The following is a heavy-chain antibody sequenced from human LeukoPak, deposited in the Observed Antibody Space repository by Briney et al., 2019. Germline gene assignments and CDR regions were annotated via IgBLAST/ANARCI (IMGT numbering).Heavy chain of an antibody. D-gene: IGHD2-21*02. Sequence: SETLSLTCAVYGGSFSGYYWSWIRQPAGKGLEWIGRIYNSGSTNYNPSLKSRVTISVDTSKNQFSLKLRSVTAADTAVYYCARVSCGGDCRGYYYHYYMDVWGKGTTVTISS. CDR2: IYNSGST. V-gene: IGHV4-59*10. CDR1: GGSFSGYY. CDR3: ARVSCGGDCRGYYYHYYMDV. J-gene: IGHJ6*03.